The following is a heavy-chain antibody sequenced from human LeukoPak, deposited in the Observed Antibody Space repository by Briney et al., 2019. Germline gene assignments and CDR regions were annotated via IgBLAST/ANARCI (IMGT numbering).Heavy chain of an antibody. V-gene: IGHV3-30*04. CDR1: GFTFRNNA. CDR3: AREWLSPQGGLDS. CDR2: IANDGSNK. D-gene: IGHD3-22*01. Sequence: GRSLRLSCAASGFTFRNNAMHWVRQAPGKGLEWLTVIANDGSNKYYAESVKGRFTISRDNSKNTLSLQMTSLRVQDTAVYFCAREWLSPQGGLDSWGQGTLVIVSS. J-gene: IGHJ4*02.